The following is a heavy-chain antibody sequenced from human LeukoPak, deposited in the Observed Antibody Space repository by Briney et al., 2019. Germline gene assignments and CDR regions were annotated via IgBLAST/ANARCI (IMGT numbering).Heavy chain of an antibody. J-gene: IGHJ5*02. D-gene: IGHD5-24*01. Sequence: ASVKVSCKASGYTFTSYYMHWVRQAPGQGLEWMGIINPSGGSTSYAQKFQGGVTMTRDMSTSTVYMELSSLRSEDTAVYYCARDQRWLQLTFDPWGQGTLVTVSS. CDR1: GYTFTSYY. CDR3: ARDQRWLQLTFDP. CDR2: INPSGGST. V-gene: IGHV1-46*01.